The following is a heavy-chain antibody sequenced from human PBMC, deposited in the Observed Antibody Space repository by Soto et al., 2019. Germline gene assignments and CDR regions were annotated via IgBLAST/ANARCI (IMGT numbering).Heavy chain of an antibody. CDR3: ATVSQRYCSGGSCHSAYYYYGMDV. V-gene: IGHV3-23*01. CDR2: ISGSGGST. D-gene: IGHD2-15*01. CDR1: GFTFSSYA. J-gene: IGHJ6*02. Sequence: EVQLLESGGGLVQPGGSLRLSCAASGFTFSSYAMSWVRQAPGKGLEWVSAISGSGGSTYYADSVKGRFTISRDNSKNTLYLQMNSLRAEDTAVYYCATVSQRYCSGGSCHSAYYYYGMDVWGQGTTVTVSS.